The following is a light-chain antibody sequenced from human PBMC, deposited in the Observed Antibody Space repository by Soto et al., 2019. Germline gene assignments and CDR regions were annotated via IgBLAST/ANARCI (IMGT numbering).Light chain of an antibody. CDR2: GAS. V-gene: IGKV3-15*01. CDR1: QSVGSY. J-gene: IGKJ2*01. Sequence: DIMMTQSPGTLSVSPGESATLSCRASQSVGSYLVWYQQKPGQAPRLLIYGASTRATGIPARFSGSGSGTEFTLTISGLQSEDFAIYYCQQYNKWPPVTFGQGTKLEIK. CDR3: QQYNKWPPVT.